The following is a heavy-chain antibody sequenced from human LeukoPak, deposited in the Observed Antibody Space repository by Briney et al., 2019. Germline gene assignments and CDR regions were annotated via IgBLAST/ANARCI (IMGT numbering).Heavy chain of an antibody. Sequence: GGSLRLSCAVSGFTVSNDYMSWVRQAPGKGLEWVSVIYGGGATYYADSVRGRFTISRDNFENTLFLQMDNLRAEDTAVYYCTRLLPSSHHFFDSWGQGTLVAVSS. CDR3: TRLLPSSHHFFDS. CDR2: IYGGGAT. D-gene: IGHD6-6*01. V-gene: IGHV3-53*05. CDR1: GFTVSNDY. J-gene: IGHJ4*02.